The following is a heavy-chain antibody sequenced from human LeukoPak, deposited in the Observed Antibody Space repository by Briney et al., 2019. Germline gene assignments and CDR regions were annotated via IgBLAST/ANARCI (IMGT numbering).Heavy chain of an antibody. V-gene: IGHV3-11*01. CDR2: ITNSGDFV. Sequence: GGSLRLSCAASGFRFSGHYMSWIRQAPGKGLEWISYITNSGDFVNYADSVKGRFTISRDNAKNSLYLQMNSLRAEDTAVYYCAREARATPDFWGQGTVVAVSS. CDR1: GFRFSGHY. CDR3: AREARATPDF. D-gene: IGHD1-26*01. J-gene: IGHJ4*02.